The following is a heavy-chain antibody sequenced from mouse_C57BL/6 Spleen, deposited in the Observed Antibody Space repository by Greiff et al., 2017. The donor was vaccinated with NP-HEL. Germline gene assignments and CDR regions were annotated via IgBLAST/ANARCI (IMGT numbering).Heavy chain of an antibody. D-gene: IGHD1-1*01. V-gene: IGHV1-82*01. CDR2: IYPGDGDT. CDR3: ASDYYGSSYVWYFDV. J-gene: IGHJ1*03. Sequence: VQLQQSGPELVKPGASVKISCKASGYAFSSSWMNWVKQRPGKGLEWIGRIYPGDGDTNYNGKFKGKATLTADKSSSTAYMQLSSLTSEDSAVYCGASDYYGSSYVWYFDVWGTGTTVTVSS. CDR1: GYAFSSSW.